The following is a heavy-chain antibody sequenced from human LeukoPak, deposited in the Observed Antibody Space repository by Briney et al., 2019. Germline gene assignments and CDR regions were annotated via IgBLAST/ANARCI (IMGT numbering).Heavy chain of an antibody. CDR1: GFTFSSYS. V-gene: IGHV3-21*04. Sequence: GGSLRLSCAASGFTFSSYSMNWVRQAPGKGLEWVSSISSSSSYIYYADSVKGRFTISRDNAKNSLYLQMNSLRAEDTAVYYCARDSRPRYYYDSRGDAFDIWGQGTMVTVSS. CDR2: ISSSSSYI. CDR3: ARDSRPRYYYDSRGDAFDI. D-gene: IGHD3-22*01. J-gene: IGHJ3*02.